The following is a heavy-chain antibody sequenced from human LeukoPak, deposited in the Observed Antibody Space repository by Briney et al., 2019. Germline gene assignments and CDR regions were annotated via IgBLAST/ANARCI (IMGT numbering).Heavy chain of an antibody. CDR2: ISSGSNSI. D-gene: IGHD2-2*01. J-gene: IGHJ4*02. CDR1: GFTFSSYS. V-gene: IGHV3-48*01. CDR3: ARVEQYQLLIDY. Sequence: GGSLRLSCAASGFTFSSYSMNWVRQAPGKGLEWVSYISSGSNSIYYADSVKGRFTISRDNAKNSLYLQMNSLRAEDTAVYYCARVEQYQLLIDYWGQGTLVTVSS.